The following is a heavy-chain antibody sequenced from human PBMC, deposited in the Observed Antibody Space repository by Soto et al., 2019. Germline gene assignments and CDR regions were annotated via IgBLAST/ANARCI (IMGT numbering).Heavy chain of an antibody. CDR1: GYTFTSYD. Sequence: ASVKVSCKASGYTFTSYDINWVRQATGQGLEWMGWITAYNGNTNYAQKLQGRVTMTTDTSTSTAYMELRSLRSDDTAVYYCARPADYYDSSGYGPIYGMDVWGQGTTVTVSS. J-gene: IGHJ6*02. CDR2: ITAYNGNT. D-gene: IGHD3-22*01. CDR3: ARPADYYDSSGYGPIYGMDV. V-gene: IGHV1-18*01.